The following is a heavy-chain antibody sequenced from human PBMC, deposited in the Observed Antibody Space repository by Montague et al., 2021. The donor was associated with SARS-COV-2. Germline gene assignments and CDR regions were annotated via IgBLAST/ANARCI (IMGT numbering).Heavy chain of an antibody. CDR2: TWYDESKE. J-gene: IGHJ6*02. Sequence: SRRLSFAASGFIFRSYVMHWVRQAPGKGLEWMAVTWYDESKEYYADSVKGRFIISRDTSKDILFLQMSSLRVEDTAVYYCARGPKYSSGWTGYYYGLDVWGPGTTVTVSS. V-gene: IGHV3-33*01. D-gene: IGHD6-19*01. CDR3: ARGPKYSSGWTGYYYGLDV. CDR1: GFIFRSYV.